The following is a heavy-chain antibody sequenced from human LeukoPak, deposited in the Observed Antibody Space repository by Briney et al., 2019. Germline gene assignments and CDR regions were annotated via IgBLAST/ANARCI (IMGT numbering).Heavy chain of an antibody. CDR3: AKDTGYSRYYFDY. J-gene: IGHJ4*02. CDR2: ISSSSSAT. V-gene: IGHV3-11*05. Sequence: GGSLRLSCAASGFTFSDYYLSWIRQAPGKGLEWISYISSSSSATKYADSVKGRFTISRDNAKNSLYLQMNSLRAEDTAVYYCAKDTGYSRYYFDYWGQGTLVTVSS. D-gene: IGHD6-13*01. CDR1: GFTFSDYY.